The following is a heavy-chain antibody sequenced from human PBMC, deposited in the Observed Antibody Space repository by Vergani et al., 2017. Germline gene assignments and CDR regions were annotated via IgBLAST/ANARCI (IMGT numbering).Heavy chain of an antibody. CDR3: ARDYRGDFFDY. V-gene: IGHV2-70*04. CDR1: GFSLTTSAMR. J-gene: IGHJ4*02. CDR2: IEWDYDK. D-gene: IGHD4-11*01. Sequence: QVTLKESGPALVRPTQTLTLTCTFSGFSLTTSAMRVSWIRQPPGKALECLARIEWDYDKFYNTSLKNRLSISKDTSRNQVVLTMTDMDPVDTGTYYCARDYRGDFFDYWGQGTLVTVTS.